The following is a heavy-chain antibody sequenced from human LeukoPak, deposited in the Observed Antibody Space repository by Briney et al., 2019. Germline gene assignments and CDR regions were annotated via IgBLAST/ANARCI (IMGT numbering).Heavy chain of an antibody. CDR2: IYSGGTI. Sequence: PGGSLRLSCAASGFTVSSNHMSWVRQAPGKGLEWVSVIYSGGTICYADSVKGRFTISRDNSKNTVYLEMNSLRAEDTAVYYCARDGENHYYDYWGQGTLVTVST. V-gene: IGHV3-66*01. D-gene: IGHD7-27*01. CDR1: GFTVSSNH. CDR3: ARDGENHYYDY. J-gene: IGHJ4*02.